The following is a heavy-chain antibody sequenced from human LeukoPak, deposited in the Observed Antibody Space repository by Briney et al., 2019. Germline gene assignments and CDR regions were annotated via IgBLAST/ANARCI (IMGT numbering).Heavy chain of an antibody. D-gene: IGHD6-6*01. CDR3: ARGKYTSFDN. V-gene: IGHV6-1*01. CDR2: TYYRSKWSF. J-gene: IGHJ4*02. CDR1: GDSIFTNNVG. Sequence: SQTHSLTCAISGDSIFTNNVGWNWIRQSLSRGLEWLGRTYYRSKWSFDYAVSVKSRITINADTSKNQFSLQLSSVTPEDTAVYYCARGKYTSFDNWGQGTLVTVSS.